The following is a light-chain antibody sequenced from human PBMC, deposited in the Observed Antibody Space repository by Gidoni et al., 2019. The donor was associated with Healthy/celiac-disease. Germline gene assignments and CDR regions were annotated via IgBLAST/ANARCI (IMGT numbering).Light chain of an antibody. CDR2: QDS. V-gene: IGLV3-1*01. J-gene: IGLJ2*01. CDR3: QAWDSSTVV. Sequence: SYALTQPASVSVPPGQTASITCSGDKLGDQYACWYQQKPGQSPVLVIYQDSKRPSGIPERFSGSNSGNTATLTISGTQAMDEADYYCQAWDSSTVVFGGGTKLTVL. CDR1: KLGDQY.